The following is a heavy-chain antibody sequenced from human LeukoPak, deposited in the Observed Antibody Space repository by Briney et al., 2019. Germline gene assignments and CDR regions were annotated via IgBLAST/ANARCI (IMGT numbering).Heavy chain of an antibody. J-gene: IGHJ3*02. CDR1: GFTFDNYA. D-gene: IGHD3-10*01. CDR3: AKDLTPSGPYDAFDI. CDR2: ISWNSVTI. V-gene: IGHV3-9*01. Sequence: SLRLSCAASGFTFDNYAMHWVRQAPRKGLEWVSGISWNSVTIGYADSVKGRFTISRDNAKNPLYLQLNSLRAEDTALYYCAKDLTPSGPYDAFDIWGQGTMVTVSS.